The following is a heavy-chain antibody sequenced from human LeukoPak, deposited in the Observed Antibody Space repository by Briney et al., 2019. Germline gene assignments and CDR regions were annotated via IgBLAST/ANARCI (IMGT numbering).Heavy chain of an antibody. V-gene: IGHV1-69*06. CDR2: IIPIFGTA. J-gene: IGHJ3*02. CDR1: GGTFSSYA. D-gene: IGHD5-24*01. CDR3: ATGRWLQFFAFDI. Sequence: ASVKVSCKASGGTFSSYAISWVRQAPGQGLEWMGGIIPIFGTANYAQKFQGRVTMTEDTSTDTAYMELSSLRSEDTAVYYCATGRWLQFFAFDIWGQGTMVTVSS.